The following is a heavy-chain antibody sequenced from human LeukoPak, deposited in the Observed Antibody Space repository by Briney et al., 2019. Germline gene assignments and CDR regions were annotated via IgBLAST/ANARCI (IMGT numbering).Heavy chain of an antibody. D-gene: IGHD3-16*02. V-gene: IGHV4-61*08. Sequence: SETLSLTCTVSGGSISSGGYYWSWIRQHPGKGLEWIGYIYYSGSTNYNPSLKSRVTISVDTSKNQFSLKLSSVTAADTAVYYCARVPYGGVIVNYYYYGMDVWGQGTTVTVSS. CDR2: IYYSGST. J-gene: IGHJ6*02. CDR1: GGSISSGGYY. CDR3: ARVPYGGVIVNYYYYGMDV.